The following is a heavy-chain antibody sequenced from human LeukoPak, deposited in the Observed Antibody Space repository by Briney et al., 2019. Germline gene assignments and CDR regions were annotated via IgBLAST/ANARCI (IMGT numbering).Heavy chain of an antibody. CDR2: IKQDGSEK. V-gene: IGHV3-7*01. J-gene: IGHJ3*02. Sequence: TGGSLRLSCAASVFTFSSYWMSWVRQAPGKGLEWVANIKQDGSEKYYVDSVKGRFTISRDNAKNSLYLQMNSLRAEDTAVYYCARDLSSADDAFDIWGQGTMVTVSS. CDR1: VFTFSSYW. D-gene: IGHD2-15*01. CDR3: ARDLSSADDAFDI.